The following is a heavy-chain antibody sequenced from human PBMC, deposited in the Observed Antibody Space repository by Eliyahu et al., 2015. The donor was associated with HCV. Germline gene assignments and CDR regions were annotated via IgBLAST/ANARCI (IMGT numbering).Heavy chain of an antibody. V-gene: IGHV3-23*01. Sequence: EVQLLESGGGLVQPGGSLXLXCAASGFPFSSYAMGWVRQAPGRGLEWVSAISGSGGSTYYADSVKGRFTISRDNSKNTLYLQMNSLRAEDTAVYYCAKVQGSWELRVYFDYWGQGTLVTVSS. CDR2: ISGSGGST. J-gene: IGHJ4*02. CDR1: GFPFSSYA. CDR3: AKVQGSWELRVYFDY. D-gene: IGHD1-26*01.